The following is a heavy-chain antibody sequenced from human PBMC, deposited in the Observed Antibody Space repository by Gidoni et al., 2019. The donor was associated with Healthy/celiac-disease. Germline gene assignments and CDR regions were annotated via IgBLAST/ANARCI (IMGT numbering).Heavy chain of an antibody. CDR3: AHGGIYGSGSYYSDYFDY. D-gene: IGHD3-10*01. J-gene: IGHJ4*02. CDR1: GFSLSTSGVC. V-gene: IGHV2-5*02. CDR2: IYWDDDK. Sequence: QITLKESGPTLVKPTQTLTLTCTFSGFSLSTSGVCVGWIRQPPGKPLEWLALIYWDDDKRYSPSLKSRLTITKDTSKNQVVLTMTNMDPVDTATYYCAHGGIYGSGSYYSDYFDYWGQGTLVTVSS.